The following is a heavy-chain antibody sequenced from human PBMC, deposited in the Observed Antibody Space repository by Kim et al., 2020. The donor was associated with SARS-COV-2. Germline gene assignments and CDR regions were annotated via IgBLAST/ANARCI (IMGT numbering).Heavy chain of an antibody. V-gene: IGHV6-1*01. Sequence: SQTLSLTCAISGDSVSSNSAAWNWIRQSPSRGLEWLGRTYYRSKWYNDYAVSVKSRITINPDTSKNQFSLQLNSVTPEDTAVYYCARDLGYCTNGVCYSFDYWGQGTLVTVSS. CDR3: ARDLGYCTNGVCYSFDY. D-gene: IGHD2-8*01. CDR2: TYYRSKWYN. CDR1: GDSVSSNSAA. J-gene: IGHJ4*02.